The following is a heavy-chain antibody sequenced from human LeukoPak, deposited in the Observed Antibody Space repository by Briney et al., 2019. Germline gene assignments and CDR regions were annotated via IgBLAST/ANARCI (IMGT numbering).Heavy chain of an antibody. CDR1: GGPISNYY. CDR3: ARGLIAYYYMDV. J-gene: IGHJ6*03. V-gene: IGHV4-4*07. D-gene: IGHD2/OR15-2a*01. CDR2: IYSSGDT. Sequence: SATLSHTCTVSGGPISNYYWSWIRQPAGKGLEWIGRIYSSGDTNYNPSLKSRVTMSVDTSKSQFSLKLTSVTAADTAVYYCARGLIAYYYMDVWGKGTTVTVSS.